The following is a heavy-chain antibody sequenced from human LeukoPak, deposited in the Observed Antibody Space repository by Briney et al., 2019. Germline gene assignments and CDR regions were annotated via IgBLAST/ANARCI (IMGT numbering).Heavy chain of an antibody. CDR2: TSYDETSK. J-gene: IGHJ4*02. Sequence: GRSLRLSCAASGFTFSSYGMHWVRQAPGKGLEWLAGTSYDETSKNYADSVKGRFTISRDNTKNTVFLQMNTLRVEDTAVYYCAASQYFEFWSGRDYWGQGTLVSVSS. V-gene: IGHV3-30*19. CDR3: AASQYFEFWSGRDY. D-gene: IGHD3/OR15-3a*01. CDR1: GFTFSSYG.